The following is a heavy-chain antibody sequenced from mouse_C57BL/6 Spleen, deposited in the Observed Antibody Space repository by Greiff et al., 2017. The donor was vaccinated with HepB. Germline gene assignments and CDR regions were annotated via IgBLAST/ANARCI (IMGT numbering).Heavy chain of an antibody. Sequence: DVHLVESGEGLVKPGGSLKLSCAASGFTFSSYAMSWVRQTPEKRLEWVAYISSGGDYIYYADTVKGRFTISRDNARNTLYLQMSSLKSEDTAMYYCTRAIYYDYPFYAMDYWGQGTSVTVSS. CDR2: ISSGGDYI. V-gene: IGHV5-9-1*02. J-gene: IGHJ4*01. D-gene: IGHD2-4*01. CDR1: GFTFSSYA. CDR3: TRAIYYDYPFYAMDY.